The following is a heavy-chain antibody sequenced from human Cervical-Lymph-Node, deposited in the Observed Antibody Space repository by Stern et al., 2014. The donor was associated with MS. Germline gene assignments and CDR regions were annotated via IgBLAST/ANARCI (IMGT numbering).Heavy chain of an antibody. Sequence: QLQLQESGPGLMKPSETLSLTCTVSDASISSFYWSWIRQSPGKGLEWIGDIYHSGYTKYNPSLQSRVTISVDTSKTQFPLHLISVTAADTAMYYCARLTYYDSTGYFDPWGQGSQVTVSS. CDR3: ARLTYYDSTGYFDP. D-gene: IGHD3-22*01. CDR2: IYHSGYT. V-gene: IGHV4-59*08. J-gene: IGHJ5*02. CDR1: DASISSFY.